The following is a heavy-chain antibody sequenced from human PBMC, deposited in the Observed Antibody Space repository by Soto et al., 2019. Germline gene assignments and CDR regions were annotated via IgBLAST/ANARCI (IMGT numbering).Heavy chain of an antibody. Sequence: EVQLLESGGGSVQPGGSLRLSCAASGFTFNNYAMHWVRRPPGKGLELVSSISHSGGTTYYADSVKGRFSISRGSLAGTLYLPMNSLRAADTALYYWAKGRGQNWMFDYWGQGNLVTVSP. CDR1: GFTFNNYA. CDR3: AKGRGQNWMFDY. J-gene: IGHJ4*02. V-gene: IGHV3-23*01. D-gene: IGHD1-1*01. CDR2: ISHSGGTT.